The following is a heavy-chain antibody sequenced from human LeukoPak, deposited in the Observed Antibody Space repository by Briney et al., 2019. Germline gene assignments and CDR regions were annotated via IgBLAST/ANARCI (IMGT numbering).Heavy chain of an antibody. Sequence: GGSLRLSCAASGFTFSRYGMSWVRQAPGKGLEWVSAISGSGGSTYYADSVKGRFTISRDNSKNTVYLQMNSLRAEDTAVYYCAKGGSYRSQPYFDYWGQGTPVTVSS. J-gene: IGHJ4*02. V-gene: IGHV3-23*01. CDR3: AKGGSYRSQPYFDY. CDR1: GFTFSRYG. D-gene: IGHD3-16*02. CDR2: ISGSGGST.